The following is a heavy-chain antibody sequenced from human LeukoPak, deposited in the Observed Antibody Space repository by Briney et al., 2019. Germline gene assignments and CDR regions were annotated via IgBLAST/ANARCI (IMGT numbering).Heavy chain of an antibody. CDR1: GFTFSSYA. V-gene: IGHV3-30-3*01. Sequence: GGSLRLSCAASGFTFSSYAMHWVRQAPGKGLEWVAVISYDGSNKYYADSVKGRFTISRDNSKNTLYLQMNSLRAEDTAVYYCARGERERPYYYDSSAVGDWFDPWGQGTLVTVSS. CDR2: ISYDGSNK. CDR3: ARGERERPYYYDSSAVGDWFDP. D-gene: IGHD3-22*01. J-gene: IGHJ5*02.